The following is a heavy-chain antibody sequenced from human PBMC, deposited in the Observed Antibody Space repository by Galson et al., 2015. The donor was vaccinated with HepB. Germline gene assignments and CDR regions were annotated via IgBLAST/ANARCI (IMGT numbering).Heavy chain of an antibody. J-gene: IGHJ3*02. CDR3: ARDDYDTLGAFDI. V-gene: IGHV3-21*01. CDR1: GFTFSSYS. CDR2: ISSSSSYI. Sequence: SLRLSCAASGFTFSSYSMNWVRQAPGKGLEWVSSISSSSSYIYYADSVKGRFTISRDNAKNSLYLQMNSLRAEDTAVYYCARDDYDTLGAFDIWGQGTMVTVSS. D-gene: IGHD3-22*01.